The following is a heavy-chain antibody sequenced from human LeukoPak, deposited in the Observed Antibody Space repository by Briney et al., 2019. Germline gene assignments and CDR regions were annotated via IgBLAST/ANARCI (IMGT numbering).Heavy chain of an antibody. Sequence: ASATVSYKASVYTFTDYYMHWVRQAPGQGGEGIGWIYPNSGGTNYAQNFQGSVTMTRDTSISTAYMGLSRLRSDDTAVYFCARGRSDYYLDSWGQGTLVTVSS. J-gene: IGHJ4*02. V-gene: IGHV1-2*02. CDR2: IYPNSGGT. CDR3: ARGRSDYYLDS. CDR1: VYTFTDYY. D-gene: IGHD3-10*01.